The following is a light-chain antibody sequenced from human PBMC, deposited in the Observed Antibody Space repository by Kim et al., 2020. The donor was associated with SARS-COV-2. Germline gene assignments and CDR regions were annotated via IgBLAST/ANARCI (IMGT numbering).Light chain of an antibody. CDR3: CSYAGSYTYV. J-gene: IGLJ1*01. CDR1: SSDVGGYNY. Sequence: QSALTQPRSVSGSPGQSVTISCTGTSSDVGGYNYVSWYQQHPGKAPKLMIYDVSKRPSGVPDRFSGSKSGNTASLTISGLRAEDEADYYCCSYAGSYTYVFGTETKVTGL. V-gene: IGLV2-11*01. CDR2: DVS.